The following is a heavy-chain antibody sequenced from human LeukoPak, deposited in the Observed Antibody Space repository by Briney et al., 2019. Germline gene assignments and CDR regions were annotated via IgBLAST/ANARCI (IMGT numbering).Heavy chain of an antibody. CDR2: ISAYNGNT. CDR3: ARDFGYQRTYSYYGMDV. D-gene: IGHD2-2*01. V-gene: IGHV1-18*01. CDR1: GYTFTSYG. J-gene: IGHJ6*02. Sequence: ASVKVSCKASGYTFTSYGISWVRQAPGQGLEWMGWISAYNGNTNYAQKLQGRVTMTTDTSTSTAYMELRSLRSDDTAVYYCARDFGYQRTYSYYGMDVWGQGTTVTVSS.